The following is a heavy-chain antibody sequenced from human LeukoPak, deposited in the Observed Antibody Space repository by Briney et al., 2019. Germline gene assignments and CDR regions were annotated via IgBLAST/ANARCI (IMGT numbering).Heavy chain of an antibody. Sequence: GSSVKVSCKASGGTSSSYAISWVRQAPGQGLEWMGGIIPIFGTANYAQKFQGRVTITADESTSTAYMELSSLRSEDTAVYYCARARNYYDSSDYYYEGDAFDIWGQGTMVTVSS. V-gene: IGHV1-69*01. CDR1: GGTSSSYA. CDR3: ARARNYYDSSDYYYEGDAFDI. D-gene: IGHD3-22*01. J-gene: IGHJ3*02. CDR2: IIPIFGTA.